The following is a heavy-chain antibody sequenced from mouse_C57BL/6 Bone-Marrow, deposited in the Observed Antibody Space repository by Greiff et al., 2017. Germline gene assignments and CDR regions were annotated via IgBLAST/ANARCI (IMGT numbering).Heavy chain of an antibody. CDR3: ARLDYDLAWFAY. Sequence: EVKVVESGGGLVQPGGSLKLSCAASGFTFSDYYMYWVRPTPETRLEWVAYISNGGGSTYYPDTVKGRFPISRDNSKTTLYLQMSRLKSEDTAIYYCARLDYDLAWFAYWGQGTLVTVSA. V-gene: IGHV5-12*01. CDR1: GFTFSDYY. CDR2: ISNGGGST. J-gene: IGHJ3*01. D-gene: IGHD2-4*01.